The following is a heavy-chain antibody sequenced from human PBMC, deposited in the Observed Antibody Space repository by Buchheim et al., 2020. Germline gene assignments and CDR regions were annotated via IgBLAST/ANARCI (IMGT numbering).Heavy chain of an antibody. Sequence: EVQLVEYGGGLVQPGGSLRLSCAASGFTFSSYWMSWVRQAPGKGLEWVANIKQDGSEKYYVDSVKGRFTISRDNAKNSLYLQMNSLRAEATAVYYCASAQAELLLFGEVVFYYYYMDVCGKGTT. D-gene: IGHD3-10*01. CDR2: IKQDGSEK. J-gene: IGHJ6*03. V-gene: IGHV3-7*01. CDR3: ASAQAELLLFGEVVFYYYYMDV. CDR1: GFTFSSYW.